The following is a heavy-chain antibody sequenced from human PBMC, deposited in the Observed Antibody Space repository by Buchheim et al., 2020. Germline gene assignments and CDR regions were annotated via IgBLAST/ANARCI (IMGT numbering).Heavy chain of an antibody. J-gene: IGHJ6*02. CDR2: IKSKTDGGTT. CDR1: GFTFSNAW. V-gene: IGHV3-15*01. CDR3: TTALRFLEWLLPWYYYYGMDV. Sequence: EVQLVESGGGLVKPGGSLRLSCAASGFTFSNAWMSWVRQAPGKGLEWVGRIKSKTDGGTTDYAAPGKGRFTISRDDSKNKLYLQMNSLKTEDTAVYYCTTALRFLEWLLPWYYYYGMDVWGQGTT. D-gene: IGHD3-3*01.